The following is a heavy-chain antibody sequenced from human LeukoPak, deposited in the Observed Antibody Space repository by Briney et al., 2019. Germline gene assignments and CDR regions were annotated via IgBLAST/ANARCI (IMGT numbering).Heavy chain of an antibody. V-gene: IGHV1-69*04. J-gene: IGHJ4*02. D-gene: IGHD6-19*01. CDR3: ATEPGTYTSGWYQWGPFDH. CDR2: IIPILGGV. CDR1: GGTFSSYA. Sequence: GASVKVSCKASGGTFSSYAFSWVRRAPGQGLEWVGKIIPILGGVKYAQKFQGSVKLIADKSTSTTYLDPSSLRSEDTAISYCATEPGTYTSGWYQWGPFDHWGQGTLVTASS.